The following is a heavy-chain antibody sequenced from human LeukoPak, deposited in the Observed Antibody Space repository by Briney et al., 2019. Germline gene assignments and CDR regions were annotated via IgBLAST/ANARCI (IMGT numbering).Heavy chain of an antibody. J-gene: IGHJ4*02. CDR2: IYHSGST. CDR3: ARALAYSSSSFDY. D-gene: IGHD6-13*01. CDR1: GYSISSGYY. V-gene: IGHV4-38-2*01. Sequence: SETLSLTCAVSGYSISSGYYWGWIRQPPGKGLEWIGSIYHSGSTYYNPSLKSRVTISVDTSKNQFSLKLSSVTPADTAVYYCARALAYSSSSFDYWGQGTLVTVSS.